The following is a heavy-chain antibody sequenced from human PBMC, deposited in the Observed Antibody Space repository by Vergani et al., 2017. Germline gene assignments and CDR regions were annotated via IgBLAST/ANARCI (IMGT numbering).Heavy chain of an antibody. CDR3: ASGYCTNGVCSPYDS. CDR1: GFTFSSYS. J-gene: IGHJ4*02. Sequence: EVQLVESGGGLVQPGGSLRLSCAASGFTFSSYSMNWVRQAPGKGLEWVSYISSSSSTIYYADSVKGRFTISRDNAKTSLYLQMNSLRAEDTAVYYCASGYCTNGVCSPYDSWGQGTLVTVSS. D-gene: IGHD2-8*01. V-gene: IGHV3-48*01. CDR2: ISSSSSTI.